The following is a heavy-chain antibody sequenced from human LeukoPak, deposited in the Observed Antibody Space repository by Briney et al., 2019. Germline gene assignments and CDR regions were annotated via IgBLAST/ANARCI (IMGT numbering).Heavy chain of an antibody. V-gene: IGHV1-2*02. CDR3: ARDDRATHDY. CDR1: GYIFTAYY. J-gene: IGHJ4*02. Sequence: ASVKVSCKASGYIFTAYYLHWVRQAPGLGREWMGWINPNNGGTMYAQKFQGRLTMPLETSISTLYMELSSLTSDDTAVYYCARDDRATHDYRGQGTLVTVSS. CDR2: INPNNGGT.